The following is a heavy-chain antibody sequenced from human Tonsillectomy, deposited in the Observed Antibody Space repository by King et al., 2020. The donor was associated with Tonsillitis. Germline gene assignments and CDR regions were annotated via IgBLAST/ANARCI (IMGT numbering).Heavy chain of an antibody. Sequence: QLQESGPGLVKPSETLSLTCTVSGGSISSSSYYWGWIRQPPGKGLEWIGSIYYRGSTYYTPSLKSRHTISVDTSKNQFSLKLRSVTAADTAVYFCAETGGNSPSDTFDMWGQGTMVTVSS. CDR2: IYYRGST. V-gene: IGHV4-39*01. J-gene: IGHJ3*02. CDR3: AETGGNSPSDTFDM. CDR1: GGSISSSSYY. D-gene: IGHD4-23*01.